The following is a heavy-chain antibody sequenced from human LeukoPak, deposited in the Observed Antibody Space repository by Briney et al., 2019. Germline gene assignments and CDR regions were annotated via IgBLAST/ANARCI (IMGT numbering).Heavy chain of an antibody. CDR3: ARALASYAEYYYYYYMDV. D-gene: IGHD2-8*01. CDR1: GYTFTGYD. J-gene: IGHJ6*03. V-gene: IGHV1-8*01. Sequence: ASVKVSCKASGYTFTGYDINWVRQATGQGLEWMGWMNPNSGNTGYAQKFQGRVTMTRNTSISTAYMELSSLRSEDTAVCYCARALASYAEYYYYYYMDVWGKGTTVTVSS. CDR2: MNPNSGNT.